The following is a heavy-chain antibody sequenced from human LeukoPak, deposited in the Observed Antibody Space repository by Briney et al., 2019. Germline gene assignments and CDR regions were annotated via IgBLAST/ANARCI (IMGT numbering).Heavy chain of an antibody. Sequence: ASVKVSCKASGYTFTTYNIHWVRQAPGQGLEWMGIINPSGGSTSYAQKFQGRVTMTRDMSTSTVYMELSSLRSEDTAVYYCARAGSYYDSSGYSVGNAFDIWGQGTMVTVSS. V-gene: IGHV1-46*01. D-gene: IGHD3-22*01. CDR1: GYTFTTYN. J-gene: IGHJ3*02. CDR3: ARAGSYYDSSGYSVGNAFDI. CDR2: INPSGGST.